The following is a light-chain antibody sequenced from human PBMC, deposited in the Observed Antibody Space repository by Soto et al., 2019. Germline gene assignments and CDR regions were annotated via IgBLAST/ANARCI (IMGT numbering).Light chain of an antibody. CDR2: GAS. CDR1: QSVSTN. Sequence: EVVLTQSPATLSVSPGARATLSCRAGQSVSTNLAWYQKKPGQAPRPLIYGASTRATIIPARFSGSGSGTEFTLTISSLQSDDVAVYYCQQYNNWPYTFGQGTKVEIK. CDR3: QQYNNWPYT. J-gene: IGKJ2*01. V-gene: IGKV3-15*01.